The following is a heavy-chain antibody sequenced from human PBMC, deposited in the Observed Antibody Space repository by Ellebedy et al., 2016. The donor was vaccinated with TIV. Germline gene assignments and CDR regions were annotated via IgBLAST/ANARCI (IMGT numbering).Heavy chain of an antibody. V-gene: IGHV1-8*01. CDR3: ARSMIVAAAYY. CDR1: GYTFTSYD. D-gene: IGHD3-22*01. CDR2: MNPNSGNT. J-gene: IGHJ4*02. Sequence: ASVKVSXXASGYTFTSYDINWVRQATGQGLEWMGWMNPNSGNTGYAQKFQGRVTMTRNTSISTAYMELSSLRSEDTAVYYCARSMIVAAAYYWGQGTLVTVSS.